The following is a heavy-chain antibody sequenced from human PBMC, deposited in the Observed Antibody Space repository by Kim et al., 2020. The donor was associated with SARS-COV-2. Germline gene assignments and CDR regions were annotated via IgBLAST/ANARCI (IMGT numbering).Heavy chain of an antibody. CDR1: GYTFSKYA. V-gene: IGHV1-18*04. CDR3: ARARLRANAFDF. D-gene: IGHD2-8*01. Sequence: ASVKVSCKASGYTFSKYAINWVRQTPGQGLEWVGRINTSTGDTNYVQKLQGRFSMSIDTSTSTVYMEMRSLRSGDTAVYYCARARLRANAFDFWGLGTL. J-gene: IGHJ3*01. CDR2: INTSTGDT.